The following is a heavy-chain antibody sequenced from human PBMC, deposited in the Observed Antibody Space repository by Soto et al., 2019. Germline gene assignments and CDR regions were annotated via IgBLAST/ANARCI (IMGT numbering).Heavy chain of an antibody. D-gene: IGHD2-15*01. CDR3: SYLPCSGGSCYWFSFSGMDV. Sequence: QITLKESGPTLVKPTQTLTLTCTFSGFSLSTSGVGVAWIRQPPGKALEWLALIYWDDDKSYRPSLESRLTIXNXTXXTPVVLTMTNIPSVDTATYYCSYLPCSGGSCYWFSFSGMDVWGQGTTVTVSS. CDR1: GFSLSTSGVG. V-gene: IGHV2-5*02. J-gene: IGHJ6*02. CDR2: IYWDDDK.